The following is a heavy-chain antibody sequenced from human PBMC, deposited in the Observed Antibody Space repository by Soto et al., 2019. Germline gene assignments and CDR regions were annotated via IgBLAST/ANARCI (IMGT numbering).Heavy chain of an antibody. CDR3: ARASRDGYNSELGAFGYDYYGMDV. CDR2: INPNSGGT. CDR1: GYTFTGYY. Sequence: QVQLVQSGAEVKKPGASVKVSCKASGYTFTGYYMHWVRQAPGQGLEWMGWINPNSGGTNYAQKFQGWVSMTRDMSLSTAYMELSMLRSDETAVYCCARASRDGYNSELGAFGYDYYGMDVWGQGTTVTVSS. J-gene: IGHJ6*02. D-gene: IGHD5-12*01. V-gene: IGHV1-2*04.